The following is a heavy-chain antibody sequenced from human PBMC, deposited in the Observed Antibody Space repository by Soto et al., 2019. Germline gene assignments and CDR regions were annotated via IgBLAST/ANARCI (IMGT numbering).Heavy chain of an antibody. D-gene: IGHD1-26*01. Sequence: GGSLRLSCAASGFTFNTYVMSWVRQAPGKGLEWVSEISGNSANTYYADSVKGRFTISRDNSKNTLYLQMNSLRADDTAVYYCAKKLGTVDGRKETLDYWGQGTLVTAPQ. J-gene: IGHJ4*02. V-gene: IGHV3-23*01. CDR3: AKKLGTVDGRKETLDY. CDR1: GFTFNTYV. CDR2: ISGNSANT.